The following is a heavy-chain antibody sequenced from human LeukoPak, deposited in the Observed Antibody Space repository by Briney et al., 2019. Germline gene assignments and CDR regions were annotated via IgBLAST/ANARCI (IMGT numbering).Heavy chain of an antibody. CDR2: INWNGGNT. CDR1: GFKFNDYG. CDR3: VRGATGATFDY. V-gene: IGHV3-20*04. J-gene: IGHJ4*02. Sequence: GGSLRLSCAASGFKFNDYGLSWVRQAQGKGLEWLSGINWNGGNTGYADSVKGRYTISRDNAKNSLYLQMNSLRAEDTALYYCVRGATGATFDYWGQGTLVTVSS. D-gene: IGHD1-1*01.